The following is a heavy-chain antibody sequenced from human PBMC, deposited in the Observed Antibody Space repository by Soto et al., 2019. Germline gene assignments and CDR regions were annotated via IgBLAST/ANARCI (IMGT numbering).Heavy chain of an antibody. Sequence: LRLSCAASGFTFSSYAMHWVRQAPGKGLEWVAVISYDGSNKYYADSVKGRFTISRDNSKNTLYLQMNSLRAEDTAVYCCARAVYCGGDCYSGVSNYWGQGTLVTVSS. CDR3: ARAVYCGGDCYSGVSNY. CDR2: ISYDGSNK. D-gene: IGHD2-21*02. V-gene: IGHV3-30-3*01. J-gene: IGHJ4*02. CDR1: GFTFSSYA.